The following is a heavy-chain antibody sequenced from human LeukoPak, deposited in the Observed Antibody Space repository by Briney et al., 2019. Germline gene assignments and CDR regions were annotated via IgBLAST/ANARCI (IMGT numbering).Heavy chain of an antibody. D-gene: IGHD6-6*01. Sequence: PGGSLRLSCAASGFTFDDYAMHWVRQAPGKGLEWVSLISWDGSNTYYADSVKGRFTISRDNTKNSLYLQMNSLRVEDTALYYCAKGLVGGSSSLFDYWGQGTLVTVSS. CDR3: AKGLVGGSSSLFDY. CDR1: GFTFDDYA. J-gene: IGHJ4*02. CDR2: ISWDGSNT. V-gene: IGHV3-43D*03.